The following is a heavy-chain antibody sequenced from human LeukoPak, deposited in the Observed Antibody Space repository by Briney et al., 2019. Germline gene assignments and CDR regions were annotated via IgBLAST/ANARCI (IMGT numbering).Heavy chain of an antibody. CDR3: AKDAPGIAAAGDYYYYMDV. D-gene: IGHD6-13*01. J-gene: IGHJ6*03. V-gene: IGHV3-30*02. Sequence: PGGSLRLSCAASGFTFSSYGMHWVRQAPGKGLEWVAFIRYDGSNKYYADSVKGRFTISRDNSKNTLYLQMNSLRAEDTAVYYCAKDAPGIAAAGDYYYYMDVWGKGTTVTVSS. CDR2: IRYDGSNK. CDR1: GFTFSSYG.